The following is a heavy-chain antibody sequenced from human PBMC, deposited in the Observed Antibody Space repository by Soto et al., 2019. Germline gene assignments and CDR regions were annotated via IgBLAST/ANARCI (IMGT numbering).Heavy chain of an antibody. D-gene: IGHD2-21*02. CDR1: GGSISRYY. Sequence: QVRLQESGPGLVKPSETLSLTCTVSGGSISRYYWSWIRQPPGKGLEWIGYLYNTGSTIYNPSLESRVTISADTSKNQFSLNLNSVTAADTAVYYCARDLWGYCGTDCYPLDVWGPGTTVNVSS. CDR3: ARDLWGYCGTDCYPLDV. CDR2: LYNTGST. J-gene: IGHJ6*02. V-gene: IGHV4-59*01.